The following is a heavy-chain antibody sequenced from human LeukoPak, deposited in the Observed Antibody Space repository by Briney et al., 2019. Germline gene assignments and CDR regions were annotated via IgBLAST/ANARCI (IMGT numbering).Heavy chain of an antibody. Sequence: SETLSLTCTVSGGSISSYYWSWIRQPPGKGLEWIGYIYYSGSTNYNPSLKSRVTISVDTSKNQFSLKLSSVTAADTAVYYCARAGSIAARRAFDIWGQGTMVTVSS. V-gene: IGHV4-59*01. CDR2: IYYSGST. CDR1: GGSISSYY. CDR3: ARAGSIAARRAFDI. D-gene: IGHD6-6*01. J-gene: IGHJ3*02.